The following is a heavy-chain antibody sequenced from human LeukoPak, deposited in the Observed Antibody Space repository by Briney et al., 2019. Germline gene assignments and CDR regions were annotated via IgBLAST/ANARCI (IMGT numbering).Heavy chain of an antibody. CDR2: IKPDGSEK. CDR3: ARISAARPFDY. V-gene: IGHV3-7*01. J-gene: IGHJ4*02. D-gene: IGHD6-6*01. Sequence: GGSLRLSCEASGFTFTGHWMSWVRQAPGKGLEWVANIKPDGSEKNYVDSVRGRFSISRDNAKNSLYLQMNSLRAEDTAVYYCARISAARPFDYWGQGTLVTVSS. CDR1: GFTFTGHW.